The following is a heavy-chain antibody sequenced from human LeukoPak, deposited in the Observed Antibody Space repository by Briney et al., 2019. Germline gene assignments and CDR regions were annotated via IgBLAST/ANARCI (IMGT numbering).Heavy chain of an antibody. J-gene: IGHJ3*02. CDR2: IYTSAST. CDR3: ATAMGIAPHDAFDI. CDR1: GGSISSYY. V-gene: IGHV4-59*01. Sequence: SATLSLTCTVSGGSISSYYCSWIRQPPGKGLEWLGYIYTSASTNYNPSLKSRVTISVDTSKNQFSLKLSSVTAADTAVYYCATAMGIAPHDAFDIWGQGTMVTVSS. D-gene: IGHD1-26*01.